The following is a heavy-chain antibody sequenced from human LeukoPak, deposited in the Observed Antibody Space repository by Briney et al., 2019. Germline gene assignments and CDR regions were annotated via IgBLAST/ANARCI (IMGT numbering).Heavy chain of an antibody. V-gene: IGHV1-3*01. CDR3: ARLRHDNSGPFDY. D-gene: IGHD3-22*01. Sequence: ASVKVSCKASGGTFSSYAISWVRQAPGQGLEWMGWINAGNGNTKYSQKFQGRVTITRDTSASTAYMELSSLRSEDAAVYYCARLRHDNSGPFDYWGQGTLVTVSS. J-gene: IGHJ4*02. CDR2: INAGNGNT. CDR1: GGTFSSYA.